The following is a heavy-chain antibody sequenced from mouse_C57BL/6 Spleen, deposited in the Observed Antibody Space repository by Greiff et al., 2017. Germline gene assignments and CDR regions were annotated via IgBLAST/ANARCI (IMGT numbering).Heavy chain of an antibody. J-gene: IGHJ1*03. V-gene: IGHV1-15*01. CDR2: IDPETGGT. Sequence: QVQLQQSGAELVRPGASVTLSCKASGYTFTDYEMHWVKQTPVHGLEWIGAIDPETGGTAYNQTFKGKAILTADKSSSTAYMKLRSLTSEDYAVEYYTKGNLRYWYFDVWGTGTTVTVSS. D-gene: IGHD2-1*01. CDR3: TKGNLRYWYFDV. CDR1: GYTFTDYE.